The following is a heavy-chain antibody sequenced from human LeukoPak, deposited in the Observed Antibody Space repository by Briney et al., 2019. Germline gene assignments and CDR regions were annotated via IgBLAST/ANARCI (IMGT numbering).Heavy chain of an antibody. Sequence: VASVKVSCKASGYTFTSYDINWVRQATGQGLEWMGWMNPNSGNTGYAQKFQGRVTMTRNTSISTAYMELSSLRSEDTAVYYCARAAVAAAGHFDYWGQGTLVTVSS. CDR1: GYTFTSYD. CDR3: ARAAVAAAGHFDY. V-gene: IGHV1-8*01. J-gene: IGHJ4*02. D-gene: IGHD6-13*01. CDR2: MNPNSGNT.